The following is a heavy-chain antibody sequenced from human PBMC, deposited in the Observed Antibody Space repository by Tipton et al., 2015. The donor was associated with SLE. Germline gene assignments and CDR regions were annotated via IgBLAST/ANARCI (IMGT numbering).Heavy chain of an antibody. D-gene: IGHD2-8*02. CDR3: VRDLTGCFALYACDV. J-gene: IGHJ3*01. Sequence: TLSLTCTVSGASITSVPFYWGWLRQYPGKGLEWIGYIHRGGNTYSHPSLKSRLTLSVDLSQNQFSLKLTSLTAADTALYYCVRDLTGCFALYACDVWGQGTLVTASS. CDR1: GASITSVPFY. CDR2: IHRGGNT. V-gene: IGHV4-31*03.